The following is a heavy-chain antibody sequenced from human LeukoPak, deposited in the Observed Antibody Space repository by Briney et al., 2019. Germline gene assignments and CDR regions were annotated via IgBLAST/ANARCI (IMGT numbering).Heavy chain of an antibody. CDR2: LSASGTT. V-gene: IGHV4-4*07. Sequence: SETLSLTCSVSGGSISNYFWGWLRQPAGKGLEWVGRLSASGTTNYNPSLRSRVTIAVDTSNNQLSLRVSSVTAADTAVYYCARGSSGYCSAASCFRPEDAFGIWGQGTVVTVS. J-gene: IGHJ3*02. CDR3: ARGSSGYCSAASCFRPEDAFGI. CDR1: GGSISNYF. D-gene: IGHD2-15*01.